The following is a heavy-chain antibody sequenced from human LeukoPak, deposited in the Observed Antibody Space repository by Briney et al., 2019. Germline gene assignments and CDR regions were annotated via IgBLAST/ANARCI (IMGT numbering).Heavy chain of an antibody. CDR3: ARADSSGYYLRDY. D-gene: IGHD3-22*01. Sequence: ASVKVSCKASGYTFTGYYMHWVRQAPGQGLEWMGRINPNSGGTNYPQKFQGRVTVTSDTSISTAYMELSRLSSDDTAVYYCARADSSGYYLRDYWGQGTLVTVSS. CDR1: GYTFTGYY. J-gene: IGHJ4*02. V-gene: IGHV1-2*06. CDR2: INPNSGGT.